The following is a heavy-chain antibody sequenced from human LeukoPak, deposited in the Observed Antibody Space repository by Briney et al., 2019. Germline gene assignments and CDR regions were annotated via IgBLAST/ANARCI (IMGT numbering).Heavy chain of an antibody. Sequence: SETLSLTCTVSGGSISSYYWSWIRQPAGKGLEWIGRIYTSGSTNYNPSLKSRVTMSVDTSKNQFSLKLSSVTAADTAVYYCARGDSSGYYFPHFDYWGQGTLVTVSS. CDR3: ARGDSSGYYFPHFDY. D-gene: IGHD3-22*01. V-gene: IGHV4-4*07. CDR1: GGSISSYY. J-gene: IGHJ4*02. CDR2: IYTSGST.